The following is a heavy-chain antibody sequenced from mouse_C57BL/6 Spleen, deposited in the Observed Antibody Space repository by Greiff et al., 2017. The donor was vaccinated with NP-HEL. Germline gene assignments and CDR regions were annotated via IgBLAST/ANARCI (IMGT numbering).Heavy chain of an antibody. CDR3: ARLNGSSLYYFAY. V-gene: IGHV1-52*01. J-gene: IGHJ2*01. CDR1: GYTFTSYW. CDR2: IDPSDSET. Sequence: QVQLQQPGAELVRPGSSVKLSCKASGYTFTSYWMHWVKQRPIQGLEWIGNIDPSDSETHYNQKFKDKATLTVDKSSSTAYMQLSSLTSEDSAVYYCARLNGSSLYYFAYWGQGTTLTVSS. D-gene: IGHD1-1*01.